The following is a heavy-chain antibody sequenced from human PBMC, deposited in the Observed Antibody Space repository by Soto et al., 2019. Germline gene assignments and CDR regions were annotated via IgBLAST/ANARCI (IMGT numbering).Heavy chain of an antibody. J-gene: IGHJ6*02. D-gene: IGHD6-13*01. CDR3: ARDPTLPIAAAGTYYYYYGMDV. CDR2: IYYSGST. V-gene: IGHV4-59*01. Sequence: QVQLQESGPGLVKPSETLSLTCTVSGGSISSYYWSWIRQPPGKGLEWIGYIYYSGSTNYNPSLKSRVTISVDTSKNQFSLKLSSVTAADTAVYYCARDPTLPIAAAGTYYYYYGMDVWGQGTTVTVSS. CDR1: GGSISSYY.